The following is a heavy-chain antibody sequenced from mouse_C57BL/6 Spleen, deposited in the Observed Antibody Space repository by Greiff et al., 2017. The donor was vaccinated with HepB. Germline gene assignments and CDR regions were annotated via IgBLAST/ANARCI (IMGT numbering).Heavy chain of an antibody. J-gene: IGHJ1*03. Sequence: VKLMESGPELVKPGASVKISCKASGYAFSSSWMNWVKQRPGKGLEWIGRIYPGDGDTNYNGKFKGKATLTADKSSSTAYMQLSSLTSEDSAVYFCARTRYYGSSLYFDVWGTGTTVTVSS. CDR2: IYPGDGDT. CDR1: GYAFSSSW. V-gene: IGHV1-82*01. D-gene: IGHD1-1*01. CDR3: ARTRYYGSSLYFDV.